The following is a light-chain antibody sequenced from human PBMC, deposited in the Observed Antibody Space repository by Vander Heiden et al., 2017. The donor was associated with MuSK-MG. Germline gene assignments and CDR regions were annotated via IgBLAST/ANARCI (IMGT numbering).Light chain of an antibody. CDR3: QQRYSWPPIT. Sequence: VLTPSPATLSLSPGERVTLSCRASQSVGVYLAWYQQRPGHAPRLLIYDASNRATGVPARFSGSGSGTDFSLTISSLEPEDFAVYYCQQRYSWPPITFGQGTRLDIK. CDR2: DAS. J-gene: IGKJ5*01. CDR1: QSVGVY. V-gene: IGKV3-11*01.